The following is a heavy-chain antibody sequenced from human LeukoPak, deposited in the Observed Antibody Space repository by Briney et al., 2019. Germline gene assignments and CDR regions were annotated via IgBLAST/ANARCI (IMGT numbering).Heavy chain of an antibody. CDR2: ISGSGGST. D-gene: IGHD3-22*01. CDR3: AKLEPDSSGYYSSFDY. CDR1: GFTFSSYA. J-gene: IGHJ4*02. Sequence: GGSLRLSCAASGFTFSSYAMSWVRQAPGKGLEWVSAISGSGGSTYYADSVKGRFTISRDNSRNTLYLQMNSLRAEDTAVYYCAKLEPDSSGYYSSFDYWGQGTLVTVSS. V-gene: IGHV3-23*01.